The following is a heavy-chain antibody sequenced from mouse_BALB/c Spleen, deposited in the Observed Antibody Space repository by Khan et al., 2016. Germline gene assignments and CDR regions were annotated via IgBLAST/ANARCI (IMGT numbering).Heavy chain of an antibody. J-gene: IGHJ2*01. Sequence: VQLQESGPGLVKPSQSLSLTCTVTGYSITSGYGWKWIRQFAGNKLELMGNISYSGSTNYNPSLKSRISITGDTSTNQFFMQLNSVTTEDTATDCCARTARINYWGQGTTLTVSS. CDR2: ISYSGST. CDR1: GYSITSGYG. D-gene: IGHD1-2*01. V-gene: IGHV3-2*02. CDR3: ARTARINY.